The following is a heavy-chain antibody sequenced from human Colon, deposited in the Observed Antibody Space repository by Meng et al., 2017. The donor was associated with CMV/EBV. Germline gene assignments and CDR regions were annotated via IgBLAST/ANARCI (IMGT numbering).Heavy chain of an antibody. D-gene: IGHD2-21*02. CDR3: ARDDFDDPMRALET. Sequence: GGPLRLSCEVSGFSVNTDYMTWVRQAPGKGLEWVAVIYPSRNSYHAESVKGRFTVSRDDSRNTLYLQMNSLRAEDSAVYYCARDDFDDPMRALETWGQGTVVTVSS. V-gene: IGHV3-53*01. CDR1: GFSVNTDY. CDR2: IYPSRNS. J-gene: IGHJ3*02.